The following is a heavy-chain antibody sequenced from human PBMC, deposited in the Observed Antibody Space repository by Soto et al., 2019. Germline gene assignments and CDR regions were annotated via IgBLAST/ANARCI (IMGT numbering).Heavy chain of an antibody. V-gene: IGHV1-3*01. CDR1: GYTFTSYA. D-gene: IGHD3-10*01. CDR3: ARDQGTMVRGVTADY. Sequence: ASVKVSCKASGYTFTSYAMHWVRQAPGQRLEWMGWINAGNGNTKYSQKFQGRVTITRDTSASTAYMELSSLRSEDTAVYYCARDQGTMVRGVTADYWGQGTLVTVSS. J-gene: IGHJ4*02. CDR2: INAGNGNT.